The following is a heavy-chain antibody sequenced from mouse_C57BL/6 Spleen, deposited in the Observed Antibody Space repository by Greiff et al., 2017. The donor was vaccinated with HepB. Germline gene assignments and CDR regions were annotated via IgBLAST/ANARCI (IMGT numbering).Heavy chain of an antibody. V-gene: IGHV14-4*01. CDR3: TTGGGTTVALDY. D-gene: IGHD1-1*01. J-gene: IGHJ2*01. CDR1: GFNIKDDY. Sequence: EVMLVESGAELVRPGASVKLSCTASGFNIKDDYMHWVKQRPEQGLEWIGWIDPENGDTEYASKFQGKATITADTSSNTAYLQLSSLTSEDTAVYYCTTGGGTTVALDYWGQGTTLTVSS. CDR2: IDPENGDT.